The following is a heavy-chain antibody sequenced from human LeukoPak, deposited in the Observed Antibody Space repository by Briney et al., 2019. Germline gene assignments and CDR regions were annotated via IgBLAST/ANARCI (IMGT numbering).Heavy chain of an antibody. D-gene: IGHD3-10*01. J-gene: IGHJ4*02. CDR1: GYTFTSYG. CDR2: ISAYNGNT. CDR3: ARDFVITMVRRGQVGFDY. V-gene: IGHV1-18*01. Sequence: ASVKVSCKASGYTFTSYGISWVRQAPAQGLEWMGWISAYNGNTNYAQKLQGRVTMTTDASTSTAFMELRSLRSDETAVYYCARDFVITMVRRGQVGFDYWGQGTLVTVSS.